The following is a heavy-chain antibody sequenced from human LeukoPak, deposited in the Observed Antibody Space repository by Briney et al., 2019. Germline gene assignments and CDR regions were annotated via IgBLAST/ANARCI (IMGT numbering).Heavy chain of an antibody. D-gene: IGHD6-13*01. Sequence: SETLSLTCAVYGGSFSGYYWSWIRQPPGKGLEWLGEINRSGSTNYNPSLKSRVTISVDTSKNQFSLKLSSVTAADTAVYYCARGSSSWYGDEGWFDPWGQGTLVTVSS. CDR3: ARGSSSWYGDEGWFDP. CDR2: INRSGST. J-gene: IGHJ5*02. CDR1: GGSFSGYY. V-gene: IGHV4-34*01.